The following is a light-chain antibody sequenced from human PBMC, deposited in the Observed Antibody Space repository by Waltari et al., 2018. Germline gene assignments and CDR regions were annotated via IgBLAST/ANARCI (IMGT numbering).Light chain of an antibody. CDR2: RAS. CDR1: QSITNW. V-gene: IGKV1-5*03. Sequence: DIQLTQYPSTLSASVGDRVTITCRASQSITNWLAWYQQKPGKAPNLLIYRASNLESGVPSRFSGSGSGTEFTLTISSLQPDDFATYCCQQYDNYWTFGQGTKVEIK. CDR3: QQYDNYWT. J-gene: IGKJ1*01.